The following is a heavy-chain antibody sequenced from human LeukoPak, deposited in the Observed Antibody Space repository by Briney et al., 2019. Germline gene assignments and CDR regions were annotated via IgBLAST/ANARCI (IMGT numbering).Heavy chain of an antibody. Sequence: SVKVSCKASGGTFSSYAISWVRQAPGQGLEWMGGIIPIFGTANYAQKFQGRVTITADESTSTAYMELSSLRSEDTAVYYCAIYVVGYYYGSGSYLYWFDPWGQGTLVTVSS. CDR1: GGTFSSYA. CDR3: AIYVVGYYYGSGSYLYWFDP. V-gene: IGHV1-69*13. J-gene: IGHJ5*02. CDR2: IIPIFGTA. D-gene: IGHD3-10*01.